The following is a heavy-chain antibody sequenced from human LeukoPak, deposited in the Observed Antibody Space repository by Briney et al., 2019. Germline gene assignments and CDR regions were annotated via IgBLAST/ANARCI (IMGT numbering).Heavy chain of an antibody. CDR2: MNPNSGNT. Sequence: ASVKVSCKASGYTFTSYDINWVRQATGQGLEWMGWMNPNSGNTSYAQKFQGRVTITRNTSISTAYMELSGLRSEDTAVYYCARDTIPFDAFDIWGQGTMVTVSS. D-gene: IGHD2-21*01. CDR1: GYTFTSYD. CDR3: ARDTIPFDAFDI. J-gene: IGHJ3*02. V-gene: IGHV1-8*01.